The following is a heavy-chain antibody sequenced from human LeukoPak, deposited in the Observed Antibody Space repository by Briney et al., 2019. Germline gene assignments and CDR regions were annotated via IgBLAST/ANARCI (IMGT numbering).Heavy chain of an antibody. D-gene: IGHD5-12*01. Sequence: PSETLSLTCAVSGGSISSGGYSWSWIRQPPGKGLEWIGYIYHSGSTYYNPSLKSRVTISVDRSKNQFSLKLSSVTAADTAVYYCARVGYSGYVDLYYFDYWGQGTLVTVSS. CDR2: IYHSGST. J-gene: IGHJ4*02. V-gene: IGHV4-30-2*01. CDR1: GGSISSGGYS. CDR3: ARVGYSGYVDLYYFDY.